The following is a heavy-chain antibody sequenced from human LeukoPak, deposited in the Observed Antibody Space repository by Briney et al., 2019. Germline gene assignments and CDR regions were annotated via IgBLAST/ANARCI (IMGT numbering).Heavy chain of an antibody. CDR3: AKEVRIVATMYYYYGMDV. V-gene: IGHV3-30*18. CDR1: GFTFSSYG. Sequence: PGGSLRLSCAASGFTFSSYGVHWVRQAPGKGLEWVAVISYDGSNKYYADSVKGRFTISRDNSKNTLYLQMNSLRAEDTAVYYCAKEVRIVATMYYYYGMDVWGQGTTVTVSS. CDR2: ISYDGSNK. D-gene: IGHD5-12*01. J-gene: IGHJ6*02.